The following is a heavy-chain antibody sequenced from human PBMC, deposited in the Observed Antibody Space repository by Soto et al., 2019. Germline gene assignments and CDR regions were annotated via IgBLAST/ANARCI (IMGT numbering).Heavy chain of an antibody. V-gene: IGHV3-21*02. D-gene: IGHD3-10*01. CDR1: GFTFSSYS. CDR2: ISSSSSYI. J-gene: IGHJ6*02. CDR3: ARGGLLWFEVHTRMNDYYYGMDV. Sequence: EVQLVESGGGLVKPGGSLRLSCAASGFTFSSYSMNWVRQAPGKGLEWVSSISSSSSYIYYADSVKGRFTISRDNAKNSLYLPMNSLRAEATAVYYCARGGLLWFEVHTRMNDYYYGMDVWGQGTTVTVSS.